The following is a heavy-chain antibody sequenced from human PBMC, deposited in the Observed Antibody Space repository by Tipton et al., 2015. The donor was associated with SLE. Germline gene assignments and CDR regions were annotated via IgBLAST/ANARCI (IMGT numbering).Heavy chain of an antibody. V-gene: IGHV4-61*02. CDR1: GGSINSGDYS. Sequence: TLSLTCAVSGGSINSGDYSWSWIRQPAGKGPEWIGRIFTSGSPDYNPSLKSRVTISLDTSKNQFSLRLSSVTAADTAMYFCVRELDTFDIWGQGTMVTASS. J-gene: IGHJ3*02. CDR3: VRELDTFDI. CDR2: IFTSGSP.